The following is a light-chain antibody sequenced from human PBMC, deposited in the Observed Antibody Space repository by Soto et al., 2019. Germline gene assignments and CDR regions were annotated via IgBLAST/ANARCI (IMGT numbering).Light chain of an antibody. J-gene: IGKJ2*01. CDR1: QTITRYY. CDR2: GAS. Sequence: EIVLTQSPATLSLSPGERATLSCRASQTITRYYLAWYQQKPGQAPRLLIYGASSRATGIPDRFSGSGSGTDFTLTISGLEPGDFAVYYCHQYGSSPPTFGQGTKLEIK. CDR3: HQYGSSPPT. V-gene: IGKV3-20*01.